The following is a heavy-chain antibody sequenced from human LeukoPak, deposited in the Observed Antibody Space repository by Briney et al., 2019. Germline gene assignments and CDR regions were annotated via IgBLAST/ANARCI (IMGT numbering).Heavy chain of an antibody. V-gene: IGHV1-69*13. D-gene: IGHD3-22*01. J-gene: IGHJ4*02. CDR3: AREAAVAGYDSSGYYLDY. Sequence: ASVTVSCKASGGTSSIYAISWVRQAPGQGLEWMGGIIPIFGTANYAQKFQGRVTITADESTSTAYMELSSLRSEDTAVYYCAREAAVAGYDSSGYYLDYWGQGTLVTVSS. CDR2: IIPIFGTA. CDR1: GGTSSIYA.